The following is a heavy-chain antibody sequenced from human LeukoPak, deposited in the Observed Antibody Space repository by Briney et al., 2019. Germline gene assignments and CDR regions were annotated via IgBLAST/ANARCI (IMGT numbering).Heavy chain of an antibody. V-gene: IGHV4-59*01. J-gene: IGHJ4*02. CDR3: ARVLYYGSGSYTD. CDR1: GGSISSYY. D-gene: IGHD3-10*01. Sequence: SETLSLTCTVSGGSISSYYWSWIRQPPGKGLEWIGYIYYTGSTNYNPSLKSRVTISIDMSKNQFSLKLSSVTAADTAVYYCARVLYYGSGSYTDWGQGPLVTVSS. CDR2: IYYTGST.